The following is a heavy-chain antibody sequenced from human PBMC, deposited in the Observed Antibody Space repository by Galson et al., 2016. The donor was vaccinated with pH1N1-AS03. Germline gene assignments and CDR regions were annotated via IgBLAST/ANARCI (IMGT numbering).Heavy chain of an antibody. V-gene: IGHV2-70*04. J-gene: IGHJ4*02. CDR2: IDWADDN. D-gene: IGHD5-24*01. CDR3: ARMGGAGYNTYYFDV. CDR1: GLSVSTTGMR. Sequence: PALVKPTQTLTLTCSFSGLSVSTTGMRVSWIRQPPGKALEWLAFIDWADDNFYSTSLKTRLTISRDTSKNQVVLTMTNIDPVDTATYYCARMGGAGYNTYYFDVWGQGTLVTVSS.